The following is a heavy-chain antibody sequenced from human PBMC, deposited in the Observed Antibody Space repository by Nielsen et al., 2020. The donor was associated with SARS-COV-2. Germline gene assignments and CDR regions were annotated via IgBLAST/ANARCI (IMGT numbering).Heavy chain of an antibody. D-gene: IGHD6-19*01. CDR3: AKRSGYTSGWYGDY. Sequence: GGSLRLSCAASGFTFNNYDMRWVRQATGKGLEWVSAIGTGGDTFYPDSVKGRFTVSRDNSKNTLYLQMNSLRAEDTAVYYCAKRSGYTSGWYGDYWGQGTLVTVSS. J-gene: IGHJ4*02. V-gene: IGHV3-13*01. CDR2: IGTGGDT. CDR1: GFTFNNYD.